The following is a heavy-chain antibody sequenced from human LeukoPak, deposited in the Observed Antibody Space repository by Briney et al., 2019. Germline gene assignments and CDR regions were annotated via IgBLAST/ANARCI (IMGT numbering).Heavy chain of an antibody. V-gene: IGHV3-64D*06. CDR1: GFTFSTYV. CDR2: ISSNGDNT. Sequence: GGSLRLSCSDSGFTFSTYVMHWVRQAPGKGLEYVSAISSNGDNTYYADSAKGRFTISRDNSKNTLYLQMSSLRADDTAVYYCVRGTGYWGQGTLVTVSS. CDR3: VRGTGY. J-gene: IGHJ4*02.